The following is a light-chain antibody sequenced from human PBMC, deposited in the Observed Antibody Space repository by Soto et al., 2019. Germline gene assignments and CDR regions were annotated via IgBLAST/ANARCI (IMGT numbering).Light chain of an antibody. Sequence: EIMVTQSPATLSVSPGERATLSCMASQSVRNNLAWYQQKPGQAPRLLIYAASTRATGLPSRFSGSGSGTDFTLTIDSLQSEDVAVYYCQQYHHWPVTFGGGTQVDIK. V-gene: IGKV3-15*01. CDR2: AAS. CDR1: QSVRNN. CDR3: QQYHHWPVT. J-gene: IGKJ4*01.